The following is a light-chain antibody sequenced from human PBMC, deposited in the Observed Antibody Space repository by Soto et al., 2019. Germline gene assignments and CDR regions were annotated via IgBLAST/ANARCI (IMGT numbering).Light chain of an antibody. J-gene: IGKJ3*01. V-gene: IGKV1-12*01. Sequence: IQMTQSPSSVSASVGDRVTMTCRASQGVGGWLAWYQQKPGKVPKLLIYATSSLHSGVPSRFSGSGYGTDFTLSISSLQPEDFATYYCQKTHSLPLSFGPGTKVDIK. CDR2: ATS. CDR1: QGVGGW. CDR3: QKTHSLPLS.